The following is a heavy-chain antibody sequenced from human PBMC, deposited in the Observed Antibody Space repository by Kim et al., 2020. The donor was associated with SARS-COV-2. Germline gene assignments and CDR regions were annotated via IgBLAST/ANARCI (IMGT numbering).Heavy chain of an antibody. CDR2: GTT. V-gene: IGHV3-53*01. D-gene: IGHD2-15*01. Sequence: GTTYYADTVKGRFTIYRDNSKNTLDLQMDSLRAEDRAIYYCTRWMGGFYVYWGQGTLVTVSS. CDR3: TRWMGGFYVY. J-gene: IGHJ4*02.